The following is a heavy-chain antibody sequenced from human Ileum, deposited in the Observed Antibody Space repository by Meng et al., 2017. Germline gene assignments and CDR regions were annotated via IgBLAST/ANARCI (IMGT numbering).Heavy chain of an antibody. V-gene: IGHV4-4*02. J-gene: IGHJ4*02. CDR3: ARESHYGGNFVTFDY. Sequence: QVPLPGRGPGTVQPSGTPSLTCAGSGGYISSSNWGRWVRQAPGKGLEWIGEIYHSGSTNYNPSLKSRVTISVDKSKNQFSLKLSSVTAADTAVYYCARESHYGGNFVTFDYWGQGTLVTVSS. D-gene: IGHD4-23*01. CDR2: IYHSGST. CDR1: GGYISSSNW.